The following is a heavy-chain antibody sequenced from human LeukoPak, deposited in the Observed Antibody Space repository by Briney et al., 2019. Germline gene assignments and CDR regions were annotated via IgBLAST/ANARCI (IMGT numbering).Heavy chain of an antibody. CDR1: GGSISSSSYY. Sequence: SETLSLTCTVSGGSISSSSYYWGWIRQPPGKGLEWIGSIYYSGSTYYNPSLKSRVTISVDTSKNQFSLKLSSVTAADTVVYYCARGNYGSGSYYFDYWGQGTLVTVSS. D-gene: IGHD3-10*01. J-gene: IGHJ4*02. CDR2: IYYSGST. CDR3: ARGNYGSGSYYFDY. V-gene: IGHV4-39*01.